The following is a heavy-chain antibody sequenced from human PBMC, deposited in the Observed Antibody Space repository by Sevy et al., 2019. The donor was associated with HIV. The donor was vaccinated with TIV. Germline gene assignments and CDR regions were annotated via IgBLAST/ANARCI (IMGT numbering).Heavy chain of an antibody. CDR2: ISGSGGST. CDR1: GFTFSRYA. CDR3: AKVQATYYYDSSGYYPFDY. Sequence: GGSLRLSCAASGFTFSRYAMSWVRQAPGKGLEWVSAISGSGGSTYYADSVKGRFTISRDNSKNTLYLQMNSLRAEDTAVYYCAKVQATYYYDSSGYYPFDYWGQGTLVTVSS. V-gene: IGHV3-23*01. J-gene: IGHJ4*02. D-gene: IGHD3-22*01.